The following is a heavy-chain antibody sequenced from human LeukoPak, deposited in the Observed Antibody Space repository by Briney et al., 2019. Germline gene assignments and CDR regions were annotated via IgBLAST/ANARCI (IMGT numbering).Heavy chain of an antibody. CDR2: ISSSGIAK. V-gene: IGHV3-11*04. Sequence: GGSLRLSCAASGFIFSDTYMNWIRQAPGKGLEWVSYISSSGIAKNYADSVKGRFTISRDNSKNTLYLQMNSLRAEDTAVYYCAKDYYGSGSYYPPYNWFDPWGQGTLVTVSS. D-gene: IGHD3-10*01. CDR1: GFIFSDTY. J-gene: IGHJ5*02. CDR3: AKDYYGSGSYYPPYNWFDP.